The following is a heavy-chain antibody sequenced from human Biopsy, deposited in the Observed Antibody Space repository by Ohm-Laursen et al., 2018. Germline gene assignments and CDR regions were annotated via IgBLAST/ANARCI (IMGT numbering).Heavy chain of an antibody. Sequence: SETLSLTCAVYGESFNGYYWSWTRQTPGKGLERIGEINHSGRTNYNPSLKSRVTISVDTSKNQFSLKVRSVTAADTAVYYCVRGVDYYDPYHYYALDVWGQGTAVTVSS. V-gene: IGHV4-34*01. CDR2: INHSGRT. J-gene: IGHJ6*02. CDR1: GESFNGYY. CDR3: VRGVDYYDPYHYYALDV. D-gene: IGHD3-22*01.